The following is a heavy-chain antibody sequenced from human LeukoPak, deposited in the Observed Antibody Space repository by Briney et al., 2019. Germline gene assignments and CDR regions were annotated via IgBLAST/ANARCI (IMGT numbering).Heavy chain of an antibody. CDR1: GFTFSNFA. Sequence: GGSLRLSCVASGFTFSNFAMHWVRQAPGKGLEWVTLISPDENLQNSADSVKGRFTISRDSSRNILFLQMSSLRPEDTAVYYCARGSGYFDHWGQGTLLTVSS. V-gene: IGHV3-30*04. CDR2: ISPDENLQ. J-gene: IGHJ4*02. CDR3: ARGSGYFDH. D-gene: IGHD3-3*01.